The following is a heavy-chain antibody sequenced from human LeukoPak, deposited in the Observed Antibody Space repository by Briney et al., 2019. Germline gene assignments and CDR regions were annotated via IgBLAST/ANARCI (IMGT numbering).Heavy chain of an antibody. V-gene: IGHV4-39*01. J-gene: IGHJ6*03. CDR3: ARPNKYYYYYMDV. D-gene: IGHD2-8*01. CDR2: IYYSGST. Sequence: SETLSLTCTVSGGSISSSGYYWGWIRQPPGKGLEWIGSIYYSGSTCYNPSLKSRVTISVDTSKNQFSLKLSSVTAADTAVYYCARPNKYYYYYMDVWGKGTTVTVSS. CDR1: GGSISSSGYY.